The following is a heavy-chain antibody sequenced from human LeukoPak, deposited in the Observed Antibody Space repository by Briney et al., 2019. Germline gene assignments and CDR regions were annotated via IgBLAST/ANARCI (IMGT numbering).Heavy chain of an antibody. CDR2: ISSSSSYI. CDR1: GFTFSSYS. Sequence: GGSLRLSCAASGFTFSSYSMNWVRQAPGKGLEWVSSISSSSSYIYYADSVKGRFTISRDNAKNSLYLQMNSLRAEDTAVYYCARAQRTVLRFLEWLSKGPMDVWGKGTTVTVSS. V-gene: IGHV3-21*01. D-gene: IGHD3-3*01. CDR3: ARAQRTVLRFLEWLSKGPMDV. J-gene: IGHJ6*03.